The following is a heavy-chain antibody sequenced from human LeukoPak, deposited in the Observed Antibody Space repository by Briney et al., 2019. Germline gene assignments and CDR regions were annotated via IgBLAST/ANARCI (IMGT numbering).Heavy chain of an antibody. D-gene: IGHD6-13*01. J-gene: IGHJ4*02. CDR1: GGSFSGYY. CDR3: ARDSSGYSSSWRSITPFDY. V-gene: IGHV4-34*01. Sequence: PSETLSLTCAVYGGSFSGYYWSWIRQPPGKGLEWIGEINHSGSTNYNPSLKSRVTISVDTSKNQFSLQLNSVTPEDTAVYYCARDSSGYSSSWRSITPFDYWGQGTLVTVSS. CDR2: INHSGST.